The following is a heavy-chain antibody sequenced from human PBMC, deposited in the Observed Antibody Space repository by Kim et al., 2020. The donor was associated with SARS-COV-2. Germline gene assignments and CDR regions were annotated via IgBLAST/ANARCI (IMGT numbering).Heavy chain of an antibody. J-gene: IGHJ4*02. V-gene: IGHV4-34*01. Sequence: SETLSLTCAVYGGSFSGYYWSWIRQPPGKGLEWIGEINHSGSTNYNPSLKSRVTISVDTSKNQFSLKLSSVTAADTAVYYCARGYNRRPAAGPVDYWGQGTLVTVSS. CDR3: ARGYNRRPAAGPVDY. D-gene: IGHD6-13*01. CDR2: INHSGST. CDR1: GGSFSGYY.